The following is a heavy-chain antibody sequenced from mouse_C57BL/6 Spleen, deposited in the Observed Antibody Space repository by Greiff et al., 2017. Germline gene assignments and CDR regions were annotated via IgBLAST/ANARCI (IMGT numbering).Heavy chain of an antibody. D-gene: IGHD1-1*01. Sequence: VQLQQSGPGLVQPSQSLSITCTVSGFSLTSYGVHWVRQSPGKGLEWLGVIWSGGSTDNNAAFISTLSISKDNSKSQVFFKMNSLQADDTAIYYCARSSHYGSSYHYAMDYWGQGTSVTVSS. CDR2: IWSGGST. V-gene: IGHV2-2*01. CDR1: GFSLTSYG. J-gene: IGHJ4*01. CDR3: ARSSHYGSSYHYAMDY.